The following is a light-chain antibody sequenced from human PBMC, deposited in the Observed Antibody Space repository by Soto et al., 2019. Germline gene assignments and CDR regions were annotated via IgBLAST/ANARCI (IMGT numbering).Light chain of an antibody. CDR2: DAS. CDR3: QQHDSLPLT. J-gene: IGKJ4*01. Sequence: IQMTQSPPSLSASVGDRVTVTCRASQDIGNYLCWYQQRLGKAPKLLIYDASYLEAGVPSRFSGSGSGTDFTFTISSLQPEDFATYYCQQHDSLPLTFGGGTKVDIK. V-gene: IGKV1-33*01. CDR1: QDIGNY.